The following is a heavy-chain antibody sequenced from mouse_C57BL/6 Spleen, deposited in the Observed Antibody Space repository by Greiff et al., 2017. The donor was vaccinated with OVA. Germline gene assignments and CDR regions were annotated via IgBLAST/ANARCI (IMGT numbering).Heavy chain of an antibody. CDR1: GFTFSSYG. CDR3: ARRDYGSSSYWYFDV. D-gene: IGHD1-1*01. Sequence: EVKVVESGGDLVKPGGSLKLSCAASGFTFSSYGMSWVRQTPDKRLEWVATISSGGSYTYYPDSVKGRFTISRDNAKNTLYLQMSSLKSEDTAMYYCARRDYGSSSYWYFDVWGTGTTVTVSS. CDR2: ISSGGSYT. J-gene: IGHJ1*03. V-gene: IGHV5-6*02.